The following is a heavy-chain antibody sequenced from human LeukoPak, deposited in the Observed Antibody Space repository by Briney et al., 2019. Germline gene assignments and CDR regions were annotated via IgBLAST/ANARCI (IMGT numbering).Heavy chain of an antibody. CDR2: ISGSGGST. CDR3: AKVIAVAGTPFDY. D-gene: IGHD6-19*01. Sequence: GGSLRLSCAASGFTFSRYAMSWVRQAPGKGLEWVSAISGSGGSTYYADSVKGRFTISRDNSKNTLYLQMNSLRAEDTAVYYCAKVIAVAGTPFDYWGQGTLVTVSS. V-gene: IGHV3-23*01. CDR1: GFTFSRYA. J-gene: IGHJ4*02.